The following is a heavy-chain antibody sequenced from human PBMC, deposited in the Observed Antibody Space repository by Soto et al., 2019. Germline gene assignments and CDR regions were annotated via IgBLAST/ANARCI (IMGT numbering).Heavy chain of an antibody. Sequence: QVQLVQSGAEVKKPGSSVKVSCKASGGTFSSYAISWVRQAPGQGLEWMGGIIPIFGTANYAQKFQGRVTITADESTSTADMELSSLRSEDTAVYYCAIGPIYSSGPEDYDYGMDVWGQGTTVTVSS. V-gene: IGHV1-69*01. CDR3: AIGPIYSSGPEDYDYGMDV. J-gene: IGHJ6*02. CDR2: IIPIFGTA. CDR1: GGTFSSYA. D-gene: IGHD6-19*01.